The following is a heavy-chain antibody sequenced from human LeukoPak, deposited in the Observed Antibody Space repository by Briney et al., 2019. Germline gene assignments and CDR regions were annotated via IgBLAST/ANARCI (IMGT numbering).Heavy chain of an antibody. CDR2: ISGSGGST. J-gene: IGHJ4*02. CDR3: TRDRDIAARRMGKIRFDY. V-gene: IGHV3-23*01. Sequence: GGSLRLSCAASGFTFRNYTMTWVRQAPGKGLAWVSAISGSGGSTYYADSVKGRFTISRDNSKNTLYLQMNSLRAEDTAVYYCTRDRDIAARRMGKIRFDYWGQGTLVTVSS. CDR1: GFTFRNYT. D-gene: IGHD6-6*01.